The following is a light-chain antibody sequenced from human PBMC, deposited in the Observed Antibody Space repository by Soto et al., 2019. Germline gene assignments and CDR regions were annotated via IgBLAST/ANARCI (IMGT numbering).Light chain of an antibody. J-gene: IGKJ1*01. CDR1: QGIRND. Sequence: DIQRTQSPSSLSGSGGDRVTITCRASQGIRNDLGWYQQKPGKAPKRLIYAATDLQSGVPSRFSGSGSGTDFPLTITSLPPEDCATYYCLQHNSYPRTFGQGTQVDIK. CDR2: AAT. CDR3: LQHNSYPRT. V-gene: IGKV1-17*01.